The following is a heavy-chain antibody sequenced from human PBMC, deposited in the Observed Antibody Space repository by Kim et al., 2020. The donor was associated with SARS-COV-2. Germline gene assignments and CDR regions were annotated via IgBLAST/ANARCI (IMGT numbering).Heavy chain of an antibody. J-gene: IGHJ4*02. D-gene: IGHD3-16*02. Sequence: SETLSLTCAVYGGSFSGYYWSWIRQPPGKGLEWIGEINHSGSTNYNPSLKSRVTLSVDTSKNQFSLKLSSVTAADTAVYYCARAYYDYVWGSYRYYFDYWGQGTLVTVSS. CDR3: ARAYYDYVWGSYRYYFDY. V-gene: IGHV4-34*01. CDR1: GGSFSGYY. CDR2: INHSGST.